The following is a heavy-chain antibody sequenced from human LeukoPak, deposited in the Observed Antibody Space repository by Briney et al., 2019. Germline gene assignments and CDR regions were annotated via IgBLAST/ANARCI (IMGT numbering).Heavy chain of an antibody. V-gene: IGHV1-8*03. Sequence: ASVKVSCKASGYTFTSYDINWVRQATGQGLEWMGWMNPNSGNTGYAQKFQGRVTITRNTSLSTAYMELSHLTSEDTAIYFCTREHDKPMMHWYFSLWGRGSLVTVSS. CDR1: GYTFTSYD. J-gene: IGHJ2*01. D-gene: IGHD1/OR15-1a*01. CDR2: MNPNSGNT. CDR3: TREHDKPMMHWYFSL.